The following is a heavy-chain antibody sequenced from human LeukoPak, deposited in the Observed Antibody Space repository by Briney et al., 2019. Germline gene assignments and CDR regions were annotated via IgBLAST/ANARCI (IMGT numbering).Heavy chain of an antibody. J-gene: IGHJ4*02. CDR2: IDRDGFPT. V-gene: IGHV3-74*01. CDR3: AASRWSGALDF. CDR1: GFIFRDYW. Sequence: PGGSLRLSCAASGFIFRDYWMLWVRQAPGKGLSWVPRIDRDGFPTIYADSVKGRFTVSRNNARNTLYLQMNNLRDDDSAVYYCAASRWSGALDFWGKGSLVTVSS. D-gene: IGHD3-3*01.